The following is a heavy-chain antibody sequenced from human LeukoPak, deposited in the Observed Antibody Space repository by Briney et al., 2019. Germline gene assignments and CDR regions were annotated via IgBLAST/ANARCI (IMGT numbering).Heavy chain of an antibody. V-gene: IGHV3-74*01. D-gene: IGHD3-10*01. CDR2: INSDGSST. J-gene: IGHJ4*02. CDR1: GFTFSSYW. Sequence: GGSLRLSCAASGFTFSSYWMHWVRQAPGKGLVWVSRINSDGSSTSYADSVKGRFTISRDNAKNSLYLQMNSLRAEDTALYYCAKERYYYGSGSFYFDYWGQGTLVTVSS. CDR3: AKERYYYGSGSFYFDY.